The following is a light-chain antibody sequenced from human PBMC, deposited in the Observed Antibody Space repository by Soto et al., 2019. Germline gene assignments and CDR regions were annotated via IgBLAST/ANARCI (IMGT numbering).Light chain of an antibody. CDR2: EVT. CDR1: SSDVGSYNL. J-gene: IGLJ1*01. CDR3: CSSAGSNYV. Sequence: QSVLTQPASVSGSPGQSITISCTGTSSDVGSYNLVSWYQQHPGKAPKLMIYEVTKRPSGVSNRFSGSKSDNTASLTISGLQAEDEADYYCCSSAGSNYVFGTGTKVTLL. V-gene: IGLV2-23*02.